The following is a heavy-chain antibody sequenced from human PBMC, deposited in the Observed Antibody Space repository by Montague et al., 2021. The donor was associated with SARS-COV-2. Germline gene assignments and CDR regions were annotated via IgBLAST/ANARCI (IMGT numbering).Heavy chain of an antibody. CDR2: XYWDDDK. Sequence: PALVKPTQTLTLTCTFSGFSLSTSGAGVGWIRQPPGKALEWLALXYWDDDKRYSPSLKSRLTITKDTSKNQVVLTMTNMDPVDTATYYCAHSRITMVRGVINYYGMDVWGQGTTVTVSS. D-gene: IGHD3-10*01. V-gene: IGHV2-5*02. CDR1: GFSLSTSGAG. J-gene: IGHJ6*02. CDR3: AHSRITMVRGVINYYGMDV.